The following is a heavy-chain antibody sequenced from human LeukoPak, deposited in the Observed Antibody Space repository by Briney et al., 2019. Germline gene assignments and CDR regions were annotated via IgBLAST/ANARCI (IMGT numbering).Heavy chain of an antibody. Sequence: SETLSLTCSVSGGSIGDYYWNWIRQSPGKGLEWLGSVSYSGGASSSPSLGGRVTISVDKSKNLFSLKLSSVTAADTAVYYCARLPYYYGSGSYSVIDYWGQGTLVTVSS. CDR3: ARLPYYYGSGSYSVIDY. CDR2: VSYSGGA. D-gene: IGHD3-10*01. V-gene: IGHV4-59*08. J-gene: IGHJ4*02. CDR1: GGSIGDYY.